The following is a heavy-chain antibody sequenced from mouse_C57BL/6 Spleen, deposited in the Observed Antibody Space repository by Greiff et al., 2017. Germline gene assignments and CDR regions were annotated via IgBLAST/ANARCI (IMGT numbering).Heavy chain of an antibody. CDR3: ARKSYYGNHYYAMDY. V-gene: IGHV5-17*01. D-gene: IGHD2-1*01. J-gene: IGHJ4*01. Sequence: EVMLVESGGGLVKPGGSLKLSCAASGFTFSDYGMHWVRQAPEKGLEWVAYISSGSSTIYYADTVKGRFTISRDNAKNTLFLQMTSLRSEDTAMYYCARKSYYGNHYYAMDYWGQGTSVTVSS. CDR1: GFTFSDYG. CDR2: ISSGSSTI.